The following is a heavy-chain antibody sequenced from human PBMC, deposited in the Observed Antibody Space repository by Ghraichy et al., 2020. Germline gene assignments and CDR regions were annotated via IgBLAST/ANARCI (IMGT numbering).Heavy chain of an antibody. V-gene: IGHV4-59*01. CDR1: GGSISSYY. CDR3: ARGSLYYDFWSGYPV. Sequence: SETLSLTCTVSGGSISSYYWSWIRQPPGKGLEWIGYIYYSGSTNYNPSLKSRVTISVDTSKNQFSLKLSSVTAADTAVYYCARGSLYYDFWSGYPVWGQGTLVTVSS. D-gene: IGHD3-3*01. CDR2: IYYSGST. J-gene: IGHJ4*02.